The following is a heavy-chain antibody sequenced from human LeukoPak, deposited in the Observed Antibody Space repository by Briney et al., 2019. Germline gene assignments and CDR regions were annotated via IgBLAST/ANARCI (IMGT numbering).Heavy chain of an antibody. Sequence: PSETLSLTCAVSGGSISSSNWWSWVRQPPGKGLEWIGEIYHSGSTNYNPSLKSRVTISADKSKNQFSLKLSSVTAADTAVYYCARDLFSVTMIVVVGLDWGQGTLVTVSS. J-gene: IGHJ4*02. CDR1: GGSISSSNW. V-gene: IGHV4-4*02. CDR3: ARDLFSVTMIVVVGLD. CDR2: IYHSGST. D-gene: IGHD3-22*01.